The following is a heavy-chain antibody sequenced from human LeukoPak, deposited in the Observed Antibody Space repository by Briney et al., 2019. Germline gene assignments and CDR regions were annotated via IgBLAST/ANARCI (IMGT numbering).Heavy chain of an antibody. CDR1: GFSFSSFA. CDR3: ARDQVTTVPHYYYYMDV. V-gene: IGHV3-30*07. J-gene: IGHJ6*03. Sequence: GGSLRLSCSASGFSFSSFAMHWVRQAPGKGLEWVAVMSYDRSNKYYADSVKGRFTISRDNSKNTLYLQMNSLRAEDTAVYYCARDQVTTVPHYYYYMDVWGKGTTVTVSS. CDR2: MSYDRSNK. D-gene: IGHD4-11*01.